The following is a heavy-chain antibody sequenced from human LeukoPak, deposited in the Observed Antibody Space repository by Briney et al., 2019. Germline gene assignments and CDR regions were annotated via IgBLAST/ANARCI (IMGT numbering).Heavy chain of an antibody. J-gene: IGHJ4*02. CDR2: INQDGSDK. V-gene: IGHV3-7*01. D-gene: IGHD2-15*01. CDR3: ARPRYCSSGNCYSDY. Sequence: GGSLRLSCAASGFTFSTYWMSWVRQAPGKGLEWGANINQDGSDKYYVDSVKGRFTISRDNAKNSLYLQMNSLRAEDTAVYYCARPRYCSSGNCYSDYWGQGALVTVSS. CDR1: GFTFSTYW.